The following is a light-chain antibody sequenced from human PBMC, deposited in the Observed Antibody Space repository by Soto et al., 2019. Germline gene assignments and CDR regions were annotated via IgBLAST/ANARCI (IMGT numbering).Light chain of an antibody. CDR2: GTS. CDR3: QQYINWPPLT. CDR1: QSVSSN. V-gene: IGKV3-15*01. J-gene: IGKJ4*01. Sequence: EMVMTQSPATLSVSPGERATLSCSASQSVSSNLAWYQQKPGQAPRLLIYGTSTRATGIPARFSGSGSGTGFTLTISSLQSEDFAVYYCQQYINWPPLTFGGGTKVEIK.